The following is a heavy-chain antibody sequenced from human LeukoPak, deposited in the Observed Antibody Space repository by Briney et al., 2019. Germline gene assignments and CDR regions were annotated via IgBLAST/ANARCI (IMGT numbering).Heavy chain of an antibody. J-gene: IGHJ4*02. CDR1: GFTFSSYG. CDR2: ISYDGSNK. V-gene: IGHV3-30*18. CDR3: AKEIDYDLEDY. D-gene: IGHD3-3*01. Sequence: PGGSLRLSCAASGFTFSSYGMHWVRQAPGKGLEWVAVISYDGSNKYYADSVKGRFTISSDNSKNTLYLQMNSLRAEDTAVYYCAKEIDYDLEDYWGQGTLITVSS.